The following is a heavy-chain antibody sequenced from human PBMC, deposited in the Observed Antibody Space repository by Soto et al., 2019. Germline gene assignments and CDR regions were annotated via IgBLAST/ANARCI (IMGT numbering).Heavy chain of an antibody. V-gene: IGHV1-18*01. D-gene: IGHD3-10*01. CDR3: ASGWFGDCEDQCDY. CDR1: GYTFTSYG. J-gene: IGHJ4*02. CDR2: ISAYNGNT. Sequence: QVQLVQSGAEVKKPGASVKVSCKPSGYTFTSYGITWLRQAPGQGLEWMGWISAYNGNTNYAQKFQGRVTMTTDTSKSTACMEMRSLGSDDTAGYYCASGWFGDCEDQCDYWGQGTLVTVSP.